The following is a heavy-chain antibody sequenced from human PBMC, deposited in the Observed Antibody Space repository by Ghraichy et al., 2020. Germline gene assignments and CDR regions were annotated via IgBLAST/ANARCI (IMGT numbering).Heavy chain of an antibody. V-gene: IGHV3-23*01. CDR3: AKSPQLGYCLGGTCTTDV. Sequence: GGSLRLSCAASGFTFSSYAMDWVRQVPGKGLEWVAGISASGGSTYYTDSVKGRFIISRDNSKNTLYLQMDSLRAGDTAIYYCAKSPQLGYCLGGTCTTDVWGQGTTVTVSS. J-gene: IGHJ6*02. CDR2: ISASGGST. CDR1: GFTFSSYA. D-gene: IGHD2-15*01.